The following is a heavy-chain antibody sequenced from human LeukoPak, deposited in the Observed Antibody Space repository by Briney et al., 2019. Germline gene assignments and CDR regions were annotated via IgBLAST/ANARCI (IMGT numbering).Heavy chain of an antibody. V-gene: IGHV4-31*03. D-gene: IGHD3-10*01. J-gene: IGHJ4*02. Sequence: SETLSLTCTVSGGSISSGGYYWSWIRQHPGKGLEWIGYIYYSGSTYYNPSLKSRVTISVDTSKNQFSLKLSSVTAADTAVYYCARGPLSNYYGSGSYHRTFDYWGQGTLVTVSS. CDR1: GGSISSGGYY. CDR2: IYYSGST. CDR3: ARGPLSNYYGSGSYHRTFDY.